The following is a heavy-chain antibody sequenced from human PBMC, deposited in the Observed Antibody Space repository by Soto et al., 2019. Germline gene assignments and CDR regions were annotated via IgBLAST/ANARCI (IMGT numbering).Heavy chain of an antibody. CDR3: AGGHELYFWNFDL. CDR2: ITTTGSII. Sequence: QVQLVESGGGLVKPGGSLRLSCAASGFSFSDYYMSWIRQAPGKGLEWVSYITTTGSIIYYADSVKGRFTIYRDNSKNSLYLQMNSLRVADTAVYYCAGGHELYFWNFDLWGRGTLVTVSS. CDR1: GFSFSDYY. D-gene: IGHD3-16*01. V-gene: IGHV3-11*01. J-gene: IGHJ2*01.